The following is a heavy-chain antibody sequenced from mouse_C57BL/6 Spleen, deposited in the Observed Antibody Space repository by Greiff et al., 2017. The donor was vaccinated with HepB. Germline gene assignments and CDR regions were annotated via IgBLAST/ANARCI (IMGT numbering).Heavy chain of an antibody. Sequence: QVQLQQSGAELAKPGASVKLSCKASGYTFTSYWMHWVKQRPGQGLEWIGYINPSSGYTKYNQKFKDKATSTADKSSSTAYMQLSSLTYEDSAVYYCARSNYVWYFDVWGTGTTVTVSS. CDR1: GYTFTSYW. J-gene: IGHJ1*03. D-gene: IGHD2-5*01. V-gene: IGHV1-7*01. CDR2: INPSSGYT. CDR3: ARSNYVWYFDV.